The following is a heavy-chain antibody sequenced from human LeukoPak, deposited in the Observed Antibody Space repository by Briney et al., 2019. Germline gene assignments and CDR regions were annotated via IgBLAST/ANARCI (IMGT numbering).Heavy chain of an antibody. J-gene: IGHJ4*02. CDR1: GFSFSSYE. V-gene: IGHV3-48*03. CDR3: AREPSVFVFDY. Sequence: PGGSLRLSCAASGFSFSSYEMNWVRQAPGKGLEWVSYIGSGGITIFYADSVRGRFTISRDNAKNSLYLQMNSLGVEDTAVYYCAREPSVFVFDYWGQGTLVTVSS. CDR2: IGSGGITI.